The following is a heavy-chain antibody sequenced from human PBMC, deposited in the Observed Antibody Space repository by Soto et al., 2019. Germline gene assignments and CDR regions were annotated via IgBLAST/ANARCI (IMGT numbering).Heavy chain of an antibody. CDR3: ARLWSVGDTFDY. Sequence: SVKVSCKASGGTFSSYAISWVRQAPGQGLEWMGGIIPIFGTANYAQKFQGRVTITADESTSTAYMELSSLRSEDTAVYYCARLWSVGDTFDYWGQGTLVTVSS. J-gene: IGHJ4*02. CDR1: GGTFSSYA. V-gene: IGHV1-69*13. CDR2: IIPIFGTA. D-gene: IGHD1-26*01.